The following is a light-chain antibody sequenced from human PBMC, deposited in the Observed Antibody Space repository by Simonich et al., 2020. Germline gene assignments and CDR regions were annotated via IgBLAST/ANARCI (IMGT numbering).Light chain of an antibody. Sequence: DIVMTQSPDSLAVSLGERATINCKSSQSVLYSSNNKNHLAWYQQKPGQLPKRLIYWASTRESGVPDRFSGSGSGTDFTLTISSLQAEDVAVYYCQQYYSTPYTFGQGTKLEIK. CDR1: QSVLYSSNNKNH. CDR3: QQYYSTPYT. J-gene: IGKJ2*01. V-gene: IGKV4-1*01. CDR2: WAS.